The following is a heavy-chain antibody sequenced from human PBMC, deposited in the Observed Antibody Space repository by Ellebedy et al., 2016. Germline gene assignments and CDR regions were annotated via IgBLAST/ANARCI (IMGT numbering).Heavy chain of an antibody. CDR1: GGSISSYY. Sequence: GSLRLSCTVSGGSISSYYWSWIRQPSGKGLEWIGYIYYSGSTNYNPSLESRVTISVDTSKNQFSLKLSSVTAADTAVYYCARQSTSTWYYFDYWGQGTLVTVSS. CDR3: ARQSTSTWYYFDY. D-gene: IGHD6-13*01. CDR2: IYYSGST. V-gene: IGHV4-59*08. J-gene: IGHJ4*02.